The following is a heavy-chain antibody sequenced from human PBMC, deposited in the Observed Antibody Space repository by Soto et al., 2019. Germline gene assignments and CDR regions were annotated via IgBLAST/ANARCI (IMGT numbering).Heavy chain of an antibody. CDR1: GSTFSSYA. Sequence: QVQLVQSGAEVKKPGSSVKVSCKASGSTFSSYAISWVRQAPGQGLEWMGGIIPIFGTANYAQKFQGRVTITADESTSTAYMVLSSLTSEDTAVYYCTRGYDSSGYAFTFDYWGQGTLVTVSS. J-gene: IGHJ4*02. CDR3: TRGYDSSGYAFTFDY. CDR2: IIPIFGTA. D-gene: IGHD3-22*01. V-gene: IGHV1-69*01.